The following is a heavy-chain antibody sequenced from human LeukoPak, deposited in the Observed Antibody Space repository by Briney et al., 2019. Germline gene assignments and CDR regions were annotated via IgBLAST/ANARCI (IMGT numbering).Heavy chain of an antibody. CDR2: IYYSGST. CDR3: ARDRSSSSWYYYYYMDV. D-gene: IGHD6-13*01. Sequence: PSETLSLTCTVSGGSISSSTYYWGWIRQPPGKGLEWIASIYYSGSTYYNPSLKSRVTISVDTSKNQFSLKVSSVTAADTAVYYCARDRSSSSWYYYYYMDVWGKGTTVTVSS. J-gene: IGHJ6*03. CDR1: GGSISSSTYY. V-gene: IGHV4-39*02.